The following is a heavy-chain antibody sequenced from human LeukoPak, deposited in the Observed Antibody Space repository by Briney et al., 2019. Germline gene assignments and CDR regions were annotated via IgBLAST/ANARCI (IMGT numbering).Heavy chain of an antibody. CDR1: GGSISSGGYY. CDR3: ARGLRYFDWLLEGFDY. CDR2: IYCSGST. D-gene: IGHD3-9*01. J-gene: IGHJ4*02. V-gene: IGHV4-31*03. Sequence: SETLSLTCTVSGGSISSGGYYWSWIRQHPGKGLEWIGYIYCSGSTYYNPSLKSRVTISVDTSKNQFSLKLSSVTAADTAVYYCARGLRYFDWLLEGFDYWGQGTLVTVSS.